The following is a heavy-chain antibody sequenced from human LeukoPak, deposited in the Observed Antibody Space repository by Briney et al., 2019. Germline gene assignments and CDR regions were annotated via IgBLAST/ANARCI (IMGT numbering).Heavy chain of an antibody. CDR2: ISGSGGST. V-gene: IGHV3-23*01. CDR3: AKHRLGYYGSGSYYDY. CDR1: GFTFSSYA. D-gene: IGHD3-10*01. Sequence: GGSLRLSCAAPGFTFSSYAMSRVRQAPGKGLEWVSAISGSGGSTYYADSVKGRFTISRDNSKNTLYLQMNSLRAEDTAVYYCAKHRLGYYGSGSYYDYWGQGTLVTVSS. J-gene: IGHJ4*02.